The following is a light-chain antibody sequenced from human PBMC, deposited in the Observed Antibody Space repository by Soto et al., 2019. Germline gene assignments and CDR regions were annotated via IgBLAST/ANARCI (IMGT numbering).Light chain of an antibody. V-gene: IGKV3-20*01. J-gene: IGKJ5*01. Sequence: EIVLTQSRGTLSVSPGERSTLSWMAIQSFSSTYLAWYQQKPGQATRLLIYGASSRATGITDRFSGSGSGTDFTLNITRLEPEDYAEYHCQQYGSSTITFGQGKEWRL. CDR3: QQYGSSTIT. CDR1: QSFSSTY. CDR2: GAS.